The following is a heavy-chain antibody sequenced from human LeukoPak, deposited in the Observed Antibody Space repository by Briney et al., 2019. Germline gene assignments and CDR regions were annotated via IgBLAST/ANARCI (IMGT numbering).Heavy chain of an antibody. V-gene: IGHV4-39*07. D-gene: IGHD6-13*01. CDR3: ARGLSSSWYSFGY. J-gene: IGHJ4*02. CDR2: IHYSGST. Sequence: PSETLSLTCTVSGGSISSSSYYWGWIRQPPGKGLEWIGSIHYSGSTYYNPSLKSRVTISVDTSKNQFSLKLSSVTAADTAVYYCARGLSSSWYSFGYWGQGTLVTVSS. CDR1: GGSISSSSYY.